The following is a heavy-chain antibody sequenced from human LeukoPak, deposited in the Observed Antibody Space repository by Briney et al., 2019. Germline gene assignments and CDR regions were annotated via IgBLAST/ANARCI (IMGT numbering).Heavy chain of an antibody. D-gene: IGHD3-3*01. CDR1: GFTVSNNY. CDR3: ARGFRSVQVWSLFDY. V-gene: IGHV3-66*01. Sequence: GGSLRLSCAASGFTVSNNYMSWVRQAPGKGLESLSVIYSGGSTYYADSVKGRFTISRDNSKNTLYLQMNSLRAEDTAVYYCARGFRSVQVWSLFDYWGQGTLVTVSS. J-gene: IGHJ4*02. CDR2: IYSGGST.